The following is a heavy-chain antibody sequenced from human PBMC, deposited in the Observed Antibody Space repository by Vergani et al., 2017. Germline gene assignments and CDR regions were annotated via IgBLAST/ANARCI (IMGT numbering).Heavy chain of an antibody. J-gene: IGHJ4*02. V-gene: IGHV1-8*03. CDR1: GYIFTSDD. CDR3: AGPQGTSAYYYGGFDC. Sequence: QVQLVQSGAEVMQPGASVKVSCKTSGYIFTSDDIDWVRQAPGKGLEWMGWMNPNSGNTGYSHQFQGRVTITGDNSKITLSLQMNSVTAEDTAIYYCAGPQGTSAYYYGGFDCWSQGILFTVSS. D-gene: IGHD3-22*01. CDR2: MNPNSGNT.